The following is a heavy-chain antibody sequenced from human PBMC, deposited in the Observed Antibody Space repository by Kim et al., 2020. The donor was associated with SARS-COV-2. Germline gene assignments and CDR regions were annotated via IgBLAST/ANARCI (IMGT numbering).Heavy chain of an antibody. J-gene: IGHJ4*02. CDR3: TIRDY. CDR2: IKSKTDGGTT. Sequence: GGSLRLSCATSGFTFSNAWMTWVRQAPGKGLEWVCRIKSKTDGGTTDYAEPVRGRFTISRDDSKNTLYLKMNSLKDEDTAVYYCTIRDYCGQGTLVTVSS. CDR1: GFTFSNAW. V-gene: IGHV3-15*01.